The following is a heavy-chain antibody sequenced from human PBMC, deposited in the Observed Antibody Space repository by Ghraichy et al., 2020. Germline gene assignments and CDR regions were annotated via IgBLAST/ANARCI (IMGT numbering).Heavy chain of an antibody. J-gene: IGHJ4*02. V-gene: IGHV3-48*02. CDR1: GFTFSSYS. CDR2: ISSSSSTI. Sequence: GGSLRLSCAASGFTFSSYSMNWVRQAPGKGLEWVSSISSSSSTIYYADSVKGRFTISRDNAKNSLYLQMNSLRDEDTAVYYCARDEPPTMVRGVTRPLFDYWGQGTLVTVSS. D-gene: IGHD3-10*01. CDR3: ARDEPPTMVRGVTRPLFDY.